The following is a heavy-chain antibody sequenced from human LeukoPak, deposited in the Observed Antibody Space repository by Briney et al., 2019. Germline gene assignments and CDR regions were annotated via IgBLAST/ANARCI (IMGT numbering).Heavy chain of an antibody. CDR1: GGSISSYY. D-gene: IGHD3-16*01. Sequence: SETLSLTCTVSGGSISSYYWSWIRQPPGKGLEWIGYIYYSGSTNYNPSLKSRVTISVDTSKNQFSLKLSSVTAADTAVYYCASLPFGEYYFDYWGQGTLVTVSS. V-gene: IGHV4-59*12. CDR2: IYYSGST. CDR3: ASLPFGEYYFDY. J-gene: IGHJ4*02.